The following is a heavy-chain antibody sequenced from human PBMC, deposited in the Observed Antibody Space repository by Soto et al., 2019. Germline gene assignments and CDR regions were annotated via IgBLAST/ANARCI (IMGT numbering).Heavy chain of an antibody. CDR1: GGSISSYY. D-gene: IGHD5-12*01. J-gene: IGHJ4*02. V-gene: IGHV4-59*01. CDR2: IYYSGST. CDR3: ARARSREWLAC. Sequence: SETLSLTCTVSGGSISSYYWSWIRQPPGKGLEWIGYIYYSGSTNYNPSLKSRVTISVDTSKNQFSLKLSSVTAADTAVYYCARARSREWLACWGQGTLVTVSS.